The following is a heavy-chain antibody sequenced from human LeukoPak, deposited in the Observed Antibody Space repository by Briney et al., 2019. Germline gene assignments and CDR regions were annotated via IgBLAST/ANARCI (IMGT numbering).Heavy chain of an antibody. CDR1: GYTFAGYY. V-gene: IGHV1-69*05. CDR2: IIPIFGTA. J-gene: IGHJ3*02. CDR3: ARDNGDFPRAFDI. Sequence: ASVKVSCKASGYTFAGYYMHWVRQAPGQGLEWMGRIIPIFGTANYAQKFQGRVTITTDESTSTAYMELSSLRSEDTAVYYCARDNGDFPRAFDIWGQGTVVTVSS. D-gene: IGHD4-17*01.